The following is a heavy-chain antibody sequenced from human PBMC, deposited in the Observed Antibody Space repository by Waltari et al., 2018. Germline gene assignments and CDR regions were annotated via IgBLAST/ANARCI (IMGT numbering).Heavy chain of an antibody. Sequence: EVQLVESGGGLVQPGGSLRLSCAASGFTFSSYWMSWVRKAPGKGREGVANIKKDGSAKDYGDCVKGRFTISRDNAKNSLYLQMNSLRAEDTAVYYCAKGIAARTGRYYYYYYMDVWGKGTTVTVSS. CDR3: AKGIAARTGRYYYYYYMDV. V-gene: IGHV3-7*01. CDR1: GFTFSSYW. D-gene: IGHD6-6*01. J-gene: IGHJ6*03. CDR2: IKKDGSAK.